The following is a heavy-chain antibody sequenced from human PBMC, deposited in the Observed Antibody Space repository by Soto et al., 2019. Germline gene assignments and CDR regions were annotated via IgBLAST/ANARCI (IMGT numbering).Heavy chain of an antibody. V-gene: IGHV1-69*02. CDR1: GGTFSSYR. J-gene: IGHJ4*02. Sequence: QVQLVQSGTEVKKPGSSVKVSCKASGGTFSSYRISWVRQAPGQGLEWMGRIIPILGIANYAQKFQGRVTITADKSTSTAYMELSSLRAEDTAVYHCARGGVAGFDYWGQGTLVTVSS. CDR2: IIPILGIA. D-gene: IGHD6-19*01. CDR3: ARGGVAGFDY.